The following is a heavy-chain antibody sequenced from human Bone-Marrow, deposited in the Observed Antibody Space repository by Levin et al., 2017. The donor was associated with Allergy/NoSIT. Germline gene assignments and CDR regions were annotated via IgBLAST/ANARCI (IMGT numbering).Heavy chain of an antibody. CDR3: ALSGGATFDY. CDR1: GDSISSYY. J-gene: IGHJ4*01. D-gene: IGHD1-26*01. Sequence: GSLRLSCTVSGDSISSYYWGWIRQPPGKGLEWIGFIYYRGTSAPNYNPSLSSRVSISVDTSKKQFSLKLRSVTAADTAVYYCALSGGATFDYWGHGTLVSVPS. CDR2: IYYRGTS. V-gene: IGHV4-59*01.